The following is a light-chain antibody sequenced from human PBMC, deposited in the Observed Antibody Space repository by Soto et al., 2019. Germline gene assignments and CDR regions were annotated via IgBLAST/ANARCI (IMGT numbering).Light chain of an antibody. CDR3: QQYNNWPPWT. CDR2: ATS. CDR1: QSVSSN. Sequence: EIVMTQSPATLSVSPGERPTLSCRASQSVSSNLAWYQQKPGQAPRLLIYATSSRATGVPTRFSGSGSGTDFTLTISSLQSEDFAVYYCQQYNNWPPWTFGQGTRREIK. J-gene: IGKJ5*01. V-gene: IGKV3-15*01.